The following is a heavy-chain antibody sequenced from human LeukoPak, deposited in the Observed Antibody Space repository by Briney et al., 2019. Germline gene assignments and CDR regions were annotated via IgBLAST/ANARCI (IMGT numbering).Heavy chain of an antibody. CDR3: ARGGPNTYYDILTGYDYFYYYGMDV. CDR1: GFTFSNYT. J-gene: IGHJ6*02. V-gene: IGHV3-21*01. CDR2: ITSSSNI. Sequence: PGGSLRLSCAASGFTFSNYTMNWVRQAPGKGLEWVSSITSSSNIYYADSLKGRFTISRDNANNSLYLQMNSLRAEDTALYYCARGGPNTYYDILTGYDYFYYYGMDVWGQGTTVTVSS. D-gene: IGHD3-9*01.